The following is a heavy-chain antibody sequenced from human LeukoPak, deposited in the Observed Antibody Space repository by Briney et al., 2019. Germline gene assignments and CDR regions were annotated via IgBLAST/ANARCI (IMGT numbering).Heavy chain of an antibody. V-gene: IGHV1-18*01. D-gene: IGHD6-19*01. CDR3: ARVAPHRRLTSGWYYFDY. Sequence: ASVKVSCKTSGYTFTNFGITWVRQAPGQGLEWMGWISGYNGNTYYTQKFQGRVTMTTDTSPSTAYMDLRSLRSDDTAVFYCARVAPHRRLTSGWYYFDYWGQGTLVTVSS. CDR1: GYTFTNFG. CDR2: ISGYNGNT. J-gene: IGHJ4*02.